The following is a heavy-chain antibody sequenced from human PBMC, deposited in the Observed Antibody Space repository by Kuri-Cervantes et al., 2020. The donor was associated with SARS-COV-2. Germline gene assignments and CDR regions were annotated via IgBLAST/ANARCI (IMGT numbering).Heavy chain of an antibody. D-gene: IGHD3-22*01. CDR3: ARXXPFRRLVVIXQGGAFDI. CDR2: INPXXGGT. CDR1: GYXXXDYY. Sequence: ASVKVSXXASGYXXXDYYMXXVRQXPGQGLEWMGWINPXXGGTXXXQKFQGWVTXTRDTSISTVYMXXSRLRSDDTAVYXCARXXPFRRLVVIXQGGAFDIWGQGTMVTVSS. V-gene: IGHV1-2*04. J-gene: IGHJ3*02.